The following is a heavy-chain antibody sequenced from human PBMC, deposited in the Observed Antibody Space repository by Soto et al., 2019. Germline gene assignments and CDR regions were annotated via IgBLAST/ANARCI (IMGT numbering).Heavy chain of an antibody. D-gene: IGHD2-15*01. Sequence: QITLKESGPTLVKPTQTLTLTCTFSGFSLSTTGVGVGWIRQPPGKALDWLALIYWDDDNRYSPSIKSRPTITKDTSKNQVVLTMTNMDPIDTATYYCVHATPEYTGGDYWGQGTLVTVSS. CDR1: GFSLSTTGVG. J-gene: IGHJ4*02. CDR2: IYWDDDN. V-gene: IGHV2-5*02. CDR3: VHATPEYTGGDY.